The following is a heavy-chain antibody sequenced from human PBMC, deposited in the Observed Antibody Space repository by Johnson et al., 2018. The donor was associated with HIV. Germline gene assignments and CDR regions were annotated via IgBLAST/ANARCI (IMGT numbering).Heavy chain of an antibody. CDR1: AFTFRTYS. CDR3: AREKTTGWYDDAFDI. V-gene: IGHV3-30-3*01. D-gene: IGHD6-19*01. CDR2: ISYVETNK. J-gene: IGHJ3*02. Sequence: QVQLVESGGGVIQPGRSLRLSCAASAFTFRTYSMHWVRQPPGKGLEWVAAISYVETNKYYADSVKGRFTISRDNSKNTLYLHRTSLGAADTAVYYCAREKTTGWYDDAFDIWGHGTMVTVSS.